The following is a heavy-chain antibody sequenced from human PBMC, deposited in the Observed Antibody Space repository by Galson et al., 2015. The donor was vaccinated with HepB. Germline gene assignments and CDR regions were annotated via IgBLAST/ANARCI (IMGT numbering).Heavy chain of an antibody. D-gene: IGHD2-15*01. Sequence: SLRLSCAASGFTVSSNYMSWVRQAPGKGLEWVSVIYSGGSTYYADSVKGRFTISRDNSKNTLYLQMNSLRAEDTAVYYCARDCSGGSCSTNYYYHGMDVWGQGPTVTVSS. V-gene: IGHV3-66*01. J-gene: IGHJ6*02. CDR2: IYSGGST. CDR1: GFTVSSNY. CDR3: ARDCSGGSCSTNYYYHGMDV.